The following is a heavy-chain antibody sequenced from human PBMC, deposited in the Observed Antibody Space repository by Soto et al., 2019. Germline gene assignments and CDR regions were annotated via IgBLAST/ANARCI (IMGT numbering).Heavy chain of an antibody. CDR2: IYYSGST. J-gene: IGHJ3*02. CDR1: GGSISSYY. Sequence: SETLSLTCTVSGGSISSYYWSWIRQPPGKGLEWIAYIYYSGSTNYNPSLKSRVTISVDTSKNQFSLKLSSVTAADTAVYYCARHYSGGSCYYPFDICGQGKMVTGSS. V-gene: IGHV4-59*08. CDR3: ARHYSGGSCYYPFDI. D-gene: IGHD2-15*01.